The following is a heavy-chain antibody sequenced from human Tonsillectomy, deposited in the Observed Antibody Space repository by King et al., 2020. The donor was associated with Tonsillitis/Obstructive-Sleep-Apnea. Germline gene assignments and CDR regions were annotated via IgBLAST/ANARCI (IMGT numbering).Heavy chain of an antibody. Sequence: VQLVESGGGVFQPGRSLRLSCAVSGFTFSSFAMHWVRQAPGKGLEWVALISYDGSNKYYANSVKGRFTISRDNSKNTLYLQMNSLRAEDTAVYYCARDYTDYYYYIDVWGKGTTVTVSS. J-gene: IGHJ6*03. D-gene: IGHD3-16*01. CDR3: ARDYTDYYYYIDV. CDR2: ISYDGSNK. CDR1: GFTFSSFA. V-gene: IGHV3-30*01.